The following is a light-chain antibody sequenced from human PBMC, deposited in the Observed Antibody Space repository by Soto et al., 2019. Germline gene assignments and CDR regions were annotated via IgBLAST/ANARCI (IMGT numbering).Light chain of an antibody. CDR3: QQTYNTPYT. J-gene: IGKJ2*01. CDR2: TSG. Sequence: IHMTQSPSSLSASVGDRVTITCRASQRITTYLNWYQQKPGEAPKLLISTSGTLQRGVPSRFTGSGSGTDFTLTITGLQPADFATYFCQQTYNTPYTFGQGTKLEIK. V-gene: IGKV1-39*01. CDR1: QRITTY.